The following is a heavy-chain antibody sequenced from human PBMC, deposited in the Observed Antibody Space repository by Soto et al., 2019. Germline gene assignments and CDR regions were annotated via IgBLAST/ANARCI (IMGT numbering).Heavy chain of an antibody. CDR2: IYHSGST. CDR1: GGSISSSNW. J-gene: IGHJ4*01. Sequence: SETLSLTCAVSGGSISSSNWWSWVRQPPGKGLEWIGEIYHSGSTNYNPSLKSRVTISVDKSKNQFSLKLSSVTAADTAVYYCARRGRVVSYSSSWSYYWGHGTLVTVSA. CDR3: ARRGRVVSYSSSWSYY. V-gene: IGHV4-4*02. D-gene: IGHD6-13*01.